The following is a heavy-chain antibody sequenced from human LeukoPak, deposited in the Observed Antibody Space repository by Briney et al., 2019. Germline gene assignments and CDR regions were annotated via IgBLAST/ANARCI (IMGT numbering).Heavy chain of an antibody. D-gene: IGHD1-26*01. CDR3: ASQWELQSSFDY. CDR2: IYNTGST. CDR1: GGSISSYY. V-gene: IGHV4-4*07. Sequence: PSETLSLTCTVSGGSISSYYWSWIRQPAGKGLEWIGRIYNTGSTSYNPSLNSRVTMSVDTSKNQFSLKLSSVTAADTAVYYCASQWELQSSFDYWGQGTLVTVSS. J-gene: IGHJ4*02.